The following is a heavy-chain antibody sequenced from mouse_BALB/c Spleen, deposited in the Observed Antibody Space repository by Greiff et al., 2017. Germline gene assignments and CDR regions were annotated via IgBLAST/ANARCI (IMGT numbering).Heavy chain of an antibody. CDR2: IDPAYGNT. CDR1: GFNIKDTY. CDR3: ARGGAWFAY. J-gene: IGHJ3*01. Sequence: EVQLQQSGAELVKPGASVKLSCTASGFNIKDTYMHWVKQRPEQGLVWIGRIDPAYGNTKYDPKFQVKATITADPSSNTAYLQSSRLTSEDTAVYYCARGGAWFAYWGKGTLVTVSA. V-gene: IGHV14-3*02.